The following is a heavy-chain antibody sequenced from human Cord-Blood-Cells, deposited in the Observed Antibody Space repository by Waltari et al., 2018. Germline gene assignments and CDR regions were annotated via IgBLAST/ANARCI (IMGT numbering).Heavy chain of an antibody. D-gene: IGHD3-10*01. Sequence: QVQLVQSGAEVKKPGASVKVSCKASGYTFTGYYMPWGRQAPGQGLEWMGWINPNSGGTNYAQKFQGWVTMTRDTSISTAYMELSRLRSDDTAVYYCARATLRGSGSSWYFDLWGRGTLVTVSS. J-gene: IGHJ2*01. CDR2: INPNSGGT. V-gene: IGHV1-2*04. CDR1: GYTFTGYY. CDR3: ARATLRGSGSSWYFDL.